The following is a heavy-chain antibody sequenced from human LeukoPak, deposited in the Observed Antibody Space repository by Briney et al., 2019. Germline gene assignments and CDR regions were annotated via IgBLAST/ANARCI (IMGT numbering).Heavy chain of an antibody. CDR2: IYPGDSDT. V-gene: IGHV5-51*01. CDR1: GYSFTSYW. CDR3: ARQTRTRGYFDWFGSVPKRGYLSNWFDP. J-gene: IGHJ5*02. Sequence: GESLKISCKGSGYSFTSYWIGWVRQMPGKGLEWMGIIYPGDSDTRYSPSFQGQVTISADKSISTAYLQWSSLKASDTAMYYCARQTRTRGYFDWFGSVPKRGYLSNWFDPWGQGTLVTVSS. D-gene: IGHD3-9*01.